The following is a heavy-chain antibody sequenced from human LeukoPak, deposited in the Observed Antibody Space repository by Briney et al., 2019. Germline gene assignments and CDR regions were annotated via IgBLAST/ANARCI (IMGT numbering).Heavy chain of an antibody. CDR3: ARAGGGSYYVNPGY. Sequence: GGSLRLSCAASGFTFSDYGIHWVRQAPGKGLEWVAVISYDGSNKYYADSVKGRFTISRDNSKNTLYLQMTSLRAEDTAVYYCARAGGGSYYVNPGYWGQGTLVTVSS. J-gene: IGHJ4*02. V-gene: IGHV3-30*19. CDR1: GFTFSDYG. CDR2: ISYDGSNK. D-gene: IGHD1-26*01.